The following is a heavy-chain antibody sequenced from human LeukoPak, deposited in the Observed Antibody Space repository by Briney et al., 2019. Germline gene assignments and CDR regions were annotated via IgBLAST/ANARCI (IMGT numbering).Heavy chain of an antibody. D-gene: IGHD6-19*01. J-gene: IGHJ4*02. CDR1: GFTFSSYV. CDR3: ARVRIAVAGTDGVAAFDY. V-gene: IGHV3-23*01. CDR2: ISDSGGGT. Sequence: GGSLRLSCAASGFTFSSYVMNWVRQAPGKGLEWVSGISDSGGGTYYADSVKGRFTISRDNSKNTLYLQMNSLRSEDTAVYYCARVRIAVAGTDGVAAFDYWGQGTLVTVSS.